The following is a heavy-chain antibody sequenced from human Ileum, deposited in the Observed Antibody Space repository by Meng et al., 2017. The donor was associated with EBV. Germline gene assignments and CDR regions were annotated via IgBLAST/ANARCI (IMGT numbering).Heavy chain of an antibody. Sequence: GGSISSGGHAGGGIRQPPGNGLEWIGDIQHRGSTYYNPSLKSRVPISVDRSRNQLSLKLSSVTAADTAVYYCARAHPVVYFFDYWGQGTLVTVSS. J-gene: IGHJ4*02. CDR3: ARAHPVVYFFDY. CDR1: GGSISSGGHA. V-gene: IGHV4-30-2*01. D-gene: IGHD4-23*01. CDR2: IQHRGST.